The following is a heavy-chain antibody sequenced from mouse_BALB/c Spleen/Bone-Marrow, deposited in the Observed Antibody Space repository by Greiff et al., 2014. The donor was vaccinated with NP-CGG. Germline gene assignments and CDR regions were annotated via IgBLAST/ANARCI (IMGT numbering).Heavy chain of an antibody. CDR2: IHPNSGNT. Sequence: QVQLQQSGSVLVRPGASVKLSCKASGYTFTSSWVHWAKQRPGQGLEWIGEIHPNSGNTNYNEKFKGKATLTVDASSSIAYVDLNSLTSEVSAVYYCARHHRYAYYFDYWGQGTTLTVSS. CDR3: ARHHRYAYYFDY. D-gene: IGHD2-14*01. V-gene: IGHV1S130*01. J-gene: IGHJ2*01. CDR1: GYTFTSSW.